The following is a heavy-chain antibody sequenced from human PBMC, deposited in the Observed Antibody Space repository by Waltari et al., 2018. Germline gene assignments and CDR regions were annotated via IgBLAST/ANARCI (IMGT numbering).Heavy chain of an antibody. J-gene: IGHJ4*02. CDR2: IYHSGST. D-gene: IGHD3-22*01. V-gene: IGHV4-4*02. CDR1: GGSIRSSNW. Sequence: QVQLQESGPGLVKPSGTLSLTCAVPGGSIRSSNWWSWVRQPPGKGLEWIGEIYHSGSTNYNPSLKSRVTISVDKSKNQFSLKLSSVTAADTAVYYCARVDYYDSSGYFDYWGQGTLVTVSS. CDR3: ARVDYYDSSGYFDY.